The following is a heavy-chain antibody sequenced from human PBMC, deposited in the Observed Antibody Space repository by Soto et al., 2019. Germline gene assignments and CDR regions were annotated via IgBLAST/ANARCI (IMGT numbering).Heavy chain of an antibody. Sequence: GGSLRLSCAASGFTFSSYAMHWVRQAPGKGLEWVAVISYDGSNKYYADSVKGRFTISRDNSKNTLYLQMNSLRAEDTAVYYCARDQGDSSGWYWGYYYYGMDVWGQGTTVTVSS. CDR3: ARDQGDSSGWYWGYYYYGMDV. CDR2: ISYDGSNK. V-gene: IGHV3-30-3*01. D-gene: IGHD6-19*01. J-gene: IGHJ6*02. CDR1: GFTFSSYA.